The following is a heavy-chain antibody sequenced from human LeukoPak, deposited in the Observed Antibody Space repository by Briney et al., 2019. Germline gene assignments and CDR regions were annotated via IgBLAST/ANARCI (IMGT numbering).Heavy chain of an antibody. Sequence: KPGGSLRLSCAASGFTFSSYSMNWVRQAPGKGLEWVSYISSSSSTIYYADSVRGRFTISRDNAKNSLYLQMNSLRAEDTAVYYCAKDRGPLLWFGELSDFDYWGQGTLVTVSS. J-gene: IGHJ4*02. CDR1: GFTFSSYS. CDR3: AKDRGPLLWFGELSDFDY. CDR2: ISSSSSTI. D-gene: IGHD3-10*01. V-gene: IGHV3-48*01.